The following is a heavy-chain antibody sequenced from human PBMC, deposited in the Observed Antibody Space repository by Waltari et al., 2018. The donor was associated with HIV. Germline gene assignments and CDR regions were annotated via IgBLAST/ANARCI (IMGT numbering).Heavy chain of an antibody. Sequence: EVRLVQSGGGLVQPGGSLRLSCAPSGFTFRPYSMNWVPQAPGMGLEWIAYISGTSSVIYYADSVKGRFTISRDNANSSLYLQMDSLRAEDTAVYFCASPITMIAGFDSWGQGTLVTVSS. CDR3: ASPITMIAGFDS. J-gene: IGHJ4*02. CDR1: GFTFRPYS. CDR2: ISGTSSVI. V-gene: IGHV3-48*04. D-gene: IGHD2-21*01.